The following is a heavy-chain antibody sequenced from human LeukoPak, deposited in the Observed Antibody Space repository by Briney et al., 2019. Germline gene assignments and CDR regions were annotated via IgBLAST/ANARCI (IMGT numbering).Heavy chain of an antibody. D-gene: IGHD3-9*01. J-gene: IGHJ6*02. CDR2: INHSGST. CDR3: ARSGVLRYFDWLLSADYYYYGMDV. CDR1: GESFSGYY. Sequence: PSETLSLTCAVYGESFSGYYWSWIRQPPGKGLEWIGEINHSGSTNYNPSLKSRVTISVDTSKNQFSLKLSSVTAADTAVYYCARSGVLRYFDWLLSADYYYYGMDVWGQGTTVTVSS. V-gene: IGHV4-34*01.